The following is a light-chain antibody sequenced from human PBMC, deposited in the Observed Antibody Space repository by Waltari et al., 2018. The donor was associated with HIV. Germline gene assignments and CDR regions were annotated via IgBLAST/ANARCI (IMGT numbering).Light chain of an antibody. CDR1: TNDFGNADY. Sequence: QSLLTQPHSVSGSPGQSVTISCPGTTNDFGNADYVYWYQQYPGKAPQLMIYDVTKRPSGVPDRFSGSKSDNTASLTISGLQAEDEADYFCCAYAGNYNWVFGGGTRVTVL. J-gene: IGLJ3*02. CDR2: DVT. V-gene: IGLV2-11*01. CDR3: CAYAGNYNWV.